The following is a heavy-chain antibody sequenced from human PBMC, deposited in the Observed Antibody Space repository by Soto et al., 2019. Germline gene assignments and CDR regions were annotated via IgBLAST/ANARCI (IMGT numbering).Heavy chain of an antibody. J-gene: IGHJ5*02. Sequence: EVQLVESGGGLVKPGGPLRLSCAASGFTFSSYSMNWVRQAPGKGLEWVSSISSSSSYIYYADSVKGRFTISRDNAKNSLYLQMNSLRAEDTAVYYCARGWTEQQPRHWFDPWGQGTLVTVSS. V-gene: IGHV3-21*01. CDR2: ISSSSSYI. D-gene: IGHD6-13*01. CDR3: ARGWTEQQPRHWFDP. CDR1: GFTFSSYS.